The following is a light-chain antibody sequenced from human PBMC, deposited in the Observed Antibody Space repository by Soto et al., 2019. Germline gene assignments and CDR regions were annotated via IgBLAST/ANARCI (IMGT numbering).Light chain of an antibody. CDR3: QQDDSPPRT. CDR1: QSVSSSY. J-gene: IGKJ1*01. Sequence: EVVLTQSPATLSLSPGERATLSCRASQSVSSSYLAWYQQKPGQAPRLVMYGTPNRATGIPDRFSGSGSETDVTLTISTLEPEDFAVYYCQQDDSPPRTFCQGPKVDI. CDR2: GTP. V-gene: IGKV3-20*01.